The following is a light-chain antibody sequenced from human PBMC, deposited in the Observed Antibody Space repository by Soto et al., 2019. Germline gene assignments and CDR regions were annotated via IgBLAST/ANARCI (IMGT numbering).Light chain of an antibody. V-gene: IGLV2-14*01. CDR2: DVT. CDR3: SSFTSSMTNV. J-gene: IGLJ1*01. CDR1: SSDVGGYNS. Sequence: QSVLTQPASVSGSPGQSITISCTGTSSDVGGYNSVSWYQQHPGKAPKLILYDVTDRPSGVSYRFSGSKSGNTASLTSSGLQAADEADYFCSSFTSSMTNVFGSGTQLTVL.